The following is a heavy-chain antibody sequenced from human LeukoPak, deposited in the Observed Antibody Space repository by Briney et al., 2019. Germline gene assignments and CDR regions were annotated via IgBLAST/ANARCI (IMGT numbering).Heavy chain of an antibody. V-gene: IGHV4-4*07. D-gene: IGHD6-13*01. CDR1: GDSISSYY. J-gene: IGHJ3*02. CDR2: FYSSGST. Sequence: SETLSLTCTVSGDSISSYYWSWIRQPAGKGLEWIGRFYSSGSTNSNPSLKSRVTMSVDTSKNQFSLKLGSVTAADTAVYYCASGLYSGHDAFDIWGQGTMDTVSS. CDR3: ASGLYSGHDAFDI.